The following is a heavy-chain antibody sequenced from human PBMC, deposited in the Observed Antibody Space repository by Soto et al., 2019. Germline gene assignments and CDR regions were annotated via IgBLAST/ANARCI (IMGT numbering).Heavy chain of an antibody. CDR2: ISYDGSNK. D-gene: IGHD2-2*01. CDR1: GFTFSSYA. J-gene: IGHJ6*02. Sequence: QVQLVESGGGVVQPGRSLRLSCAASGFTFSSYAMHWVRQAPGKGLEWVAVISYDGSNKYYADSVKGRFTISRDDSKNTLYLQMNSPRAEDTAVYYCARDGCSSTSCYVWESTYYYYGMDVWGQGTTVTVSS. V-gene: IGHV3-30-3*01. CDR3: ARDGCSSTSCYVWESTYYYYGMDV.